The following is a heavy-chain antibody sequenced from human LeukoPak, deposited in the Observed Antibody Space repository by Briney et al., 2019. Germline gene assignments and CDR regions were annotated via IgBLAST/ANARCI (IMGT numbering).Heavy chain of an antibody. Sequence: GGSLRLSCAASGFTFSDYYMSWIRQAPGKGLGWVSYISSSSSYTNYADSVKGRFTISRDNAKNSLYLQMNSLRAEDTAVYYCAKDRLIVGATFEDYWGQGTLVTVSS. V-gene: IGHV3-11*05. CDR3: AKDRLIVGATFEDY. J-gene: IGHJ4*02. D-gene: IGHD1-26*01. CDR1: GFTFSDYY. CDR2: ISSSSSYT.